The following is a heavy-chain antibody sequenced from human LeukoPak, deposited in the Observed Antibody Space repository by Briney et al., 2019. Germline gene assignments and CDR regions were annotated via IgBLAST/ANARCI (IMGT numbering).Heavy chain of an antibody. V-gene: IGHV3-23*01. CDR3: ASGYSTSSAGFDP. Sequence: GGSLRLSCAASGFTFSSYAMSWVRQAPGKGLECISGFSGSGGSTYYADSVKGRFTISRDNSKNTLYLQMNSLRAEDTAVYYCASGYSTSSAGFDPWGQGTLVTVSS. CDR1: GFTFSSYA. D-gene: IGHD6-13*01. CDR2: FSGSGGST. J-gene: IGHJ5*02.